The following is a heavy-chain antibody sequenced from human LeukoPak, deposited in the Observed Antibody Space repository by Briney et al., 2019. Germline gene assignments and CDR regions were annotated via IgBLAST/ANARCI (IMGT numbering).Heavy chain of an antibody. Sequence: ASVKVSCKASGYTFTGYYMHWVRHAPGEGLERMGWINTNSGGTNYAQKFQGRVTMTRDTSTSTAYMELSRLRSDDTAVYYCARALRFLEWQFDYWGQGTLVTVSS. V-gene: IGHV1-2*02. CDR1: GYTFTGYY. J-gene: IGHJ4*02. CDR2: INTNSGGT. CDR3: ARALRFLEWQFDY. D-gene: IGHD3-3*01.